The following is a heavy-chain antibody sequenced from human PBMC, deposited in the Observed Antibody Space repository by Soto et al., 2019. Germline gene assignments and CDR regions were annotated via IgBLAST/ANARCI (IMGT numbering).Heavy chain of an antibody. CDR3: AKGTAAMTSSGWLDH. CDR1: GFTFTGYG. D-gene: IGHD6-19*01. V-gene: IGHV3-30*18. J-gene: IGHJ4*02. Sequence: QVQLVESGGGVVQPGRSLRLSCAASGFTFTGYGLHWVRQPPGKGLEWVAVISYAGSKKLYAHSVKGRFTVSRDNCKSTLSLEMGSVRAEDTAVYYCAKGTAAMTSSGWLDHWGQGTLVTVSS. CDR2: ISYAGSKK.